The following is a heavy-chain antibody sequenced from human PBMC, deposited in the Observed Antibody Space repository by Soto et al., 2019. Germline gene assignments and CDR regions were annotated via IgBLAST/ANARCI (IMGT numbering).Heavy chain of an antibody. CDR2: ISSSSSYI. V-gene: IGHV3-21*01. J-gene: IGHJ5*02. D-gene: IGHD3-3*02. Sequence: TGGSLRLSCAASGFTFSSYSMNWVRQAPGKGLEWVSSISSSSSYIYYADSVKGRFTISRDNAKNSLYLQMNSLGAEDTAVYYCARDHLRYNWFDPWGQGTLVTVSS. CDR3: ARDHLRYNWFDP. CDR1: GFTFSSYS.